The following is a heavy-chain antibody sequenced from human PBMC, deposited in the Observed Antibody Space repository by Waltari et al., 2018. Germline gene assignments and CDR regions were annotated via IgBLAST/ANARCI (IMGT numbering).Heavy chain of an antibody. D-gene: IGHD6-13*01. J-gene: IGHJ4*02. CDR1: GFSVDRGYF. CDR3: ARAPGVAAASYFDY. Sequence: QVQLQESGPGLVKPSETLSLTCDVSGFSVDRGYFWGWIRQPPGKGLEWIGTIFHTGFTYYTPSLRGRVTISVDTSKNQFSLNLSSVTAADTALYYCARAPGVAAASYFDYWGQGILVTVSS. CDR2: IFHTGFT. V-gene: IGHV4-38-2*01.